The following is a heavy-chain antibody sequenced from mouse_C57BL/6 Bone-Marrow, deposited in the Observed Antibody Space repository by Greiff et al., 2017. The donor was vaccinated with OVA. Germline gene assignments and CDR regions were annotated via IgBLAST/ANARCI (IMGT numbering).Heavy chain of an antibody. V-gene: IGHV5-4*01. J-gene: IGHJ4*01. CDR2: ISDGGSYT. CDR3: ARVYSNYFFYAMDY. Sequence: EVQRVESGGGLVKPGGSLKLSCAASGFTFSSYAMSWVRQTPEKRLEWVATISDGGSYTYYPDNVKGRFTISRDNAKNNLYLQMSHLKSEDTAMYYCARVYSNYFFYAMDYWGQGTSVTVSS. CDR1: GFTFSSYA. D-gene: IGHD2-5*01.